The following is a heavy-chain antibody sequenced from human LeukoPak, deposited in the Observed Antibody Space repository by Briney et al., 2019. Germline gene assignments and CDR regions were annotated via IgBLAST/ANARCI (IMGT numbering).Heavy chain of an antibody. CDR2: IIPILGIA. Sequence: SVKVSCKASGYTFTSYGISWVRQAPGQGLEWMGRIIPILGIANYAQKFQGRVTITADKSTSTAYMELSSLRSEDTVVYYCAREREYSGSYGYWGQGTLVTVSS. CDR1: GYTFTSYG. J-gene: IGHJ4*02. D-gene: IGHD1-26*01. V-gene: IGHV1-69*04. CDR3: AREREYSGSYGY.